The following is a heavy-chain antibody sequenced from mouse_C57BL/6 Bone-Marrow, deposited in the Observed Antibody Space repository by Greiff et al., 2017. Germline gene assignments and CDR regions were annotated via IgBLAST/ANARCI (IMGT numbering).Heavy chain of an antibody. D-gene: IGHD3-2*01. CDR1: GFTFSSYA. V-gene: IGHV5-4*01. Sequence: EVMLVESGGGLVKPGGSLKLSCAASGFTFSSYAMSWVRQTPEKRLEWVATISDGGSYTYYPDNVKGRFTISRDNAKNNLYLQMSHLKSEDTAMYYCERDPRQYYLDYWGQGTTLTVSS. CDR2: ISDGGSYT. J-gene: IGHJ2*01. CDR3: ERDPRQYYLDY.